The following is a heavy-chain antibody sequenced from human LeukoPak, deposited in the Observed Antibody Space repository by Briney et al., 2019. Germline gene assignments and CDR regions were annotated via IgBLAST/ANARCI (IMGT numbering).Heavy chain of an antibody. CDR1: GGSISSYY. D-gene: IGHD6-19*01. V-gene: IGHV4-59*08. CDR3: ANNFNPGYTSGFFPH. Sequence: PSETLSLTCTVSGGSISSYYWSWIRQPPGKGLEWIGYIHYSGGITYYNPSLKSRVTISVDTSKNQFSLSLSSVTAADTAVYYCANNFNPGYTSGFFPHWGQGTLVTVSS. CDR2: IHYSGGIT. J-gene: IGHJ4*02.